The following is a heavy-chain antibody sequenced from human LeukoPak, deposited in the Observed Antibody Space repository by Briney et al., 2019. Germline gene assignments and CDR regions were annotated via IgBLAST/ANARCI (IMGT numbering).Heavy chain of an antibody. J-gene: IGHJ4*02. CDR1: GFIFSNYW. V-gene: IGHV3-23*01. CDR2: ISGSGGST. CDR3: ARMGTVVVTAIPYFDY. Sequence: PGGSLRLSCAASGFIFSNYWMHWVRQVPGKGLEWVSAISGSGGSTYYADSVKGRFTISRDNSKNTLYLQMNSLRAEDTAVYYCARMGTVVVTAIPYFDYWGQGTLVTVSS. D-gene: IGHD2-21*02.